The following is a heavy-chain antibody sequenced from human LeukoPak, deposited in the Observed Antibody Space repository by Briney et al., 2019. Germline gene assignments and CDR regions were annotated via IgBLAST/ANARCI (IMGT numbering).Heavy chain of an antibody. Sequence: ASVKVSCKASGYTFTSYGISWVRQAPGQGLEWMGWISAYNGNTNYAQKLQGRVTMTTDTSTSTAYMELTSLRSDDTAVYYCARDPIRGSSSGCAFDIWGQGTMVTVSS. CDR3: ARDPIRGSSSGCAFDI. CDR1: GYTFTSYG. V-gene: IGHV1-18*01. J-gene: IGHJ3*02. CDR2: ISAYNGNT. D-gene: IGHD6-6*01.